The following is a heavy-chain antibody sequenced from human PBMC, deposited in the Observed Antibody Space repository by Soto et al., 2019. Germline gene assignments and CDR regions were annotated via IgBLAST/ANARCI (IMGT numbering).Heavy chain of an antibody. V-gene: IGHV4-39*07. Sequence: PSETLSLTCTVSNGSISSSSYYWSWIRQPPGKGLEWIGEINQSGSTNYNPSLKSRVTISVDTSKNQFSLKLSSVTAADTGVYYCARTYSSSWSPFDYWGQGTQVTVSS. J-gene: IGHJ4*02. D-gene: IGHD6-13*01. CDR3: ARTYSSSWSPFDY. CDR2: INQSGST. CDR1: NGSISSSSYY.